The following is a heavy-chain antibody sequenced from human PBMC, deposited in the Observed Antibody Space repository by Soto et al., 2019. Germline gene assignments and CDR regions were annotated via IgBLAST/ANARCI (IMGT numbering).Heavy chain of an antibody. CDR3: ARRPFWSGLVFDY. CDR1: GFTFRSFE. D-gene: IGHD3-3*01. CDR2: IGSSGHTT. V-gene: IGHV3-48*03. Sequence: VGSLRLSCAASGFTFRSFEMNWVRQAPGKGLEWISYIGSSGHTTYYADSVKGRFTVSRDNTRNSLYLQMNSLGAEDTAVYYCARRPFWSGLVFDYWSLGTLVTVSS. J-gene: IGHJ4*02.